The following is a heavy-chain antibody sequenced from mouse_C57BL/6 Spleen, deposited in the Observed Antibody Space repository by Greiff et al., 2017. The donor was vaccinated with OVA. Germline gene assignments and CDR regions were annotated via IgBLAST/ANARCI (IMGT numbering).Heavy chain of an antibody. V-gene: IGHV1-55*01. CDR3: ARSNDYDVPFAY. Sequence: VQVQQPGAELVKPGASVKMSCKASGYTFTSYWITWVKQRPGQGLEWIGDIYPGSGSTNYNEKFKSKATLTVDTSSSTAYMQLSSLTSEDSAVYYCARSNDYDVPFAYWGQGTLVTVSA. CDR2: IYPGSGST. D-gene: IGHD2-4*01. J-gene: IGHJ3*01. CDR1: GYTFTSYW.